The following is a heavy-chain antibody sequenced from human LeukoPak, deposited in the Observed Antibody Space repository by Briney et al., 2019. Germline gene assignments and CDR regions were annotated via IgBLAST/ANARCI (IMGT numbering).Heavy chain of an antibody. J-gene: IGHJ4*02. CDR1: GFTFTIYS. Sequence: GGSLRLSCVASGFTFTIYSMNWVRQAPGKGLEWVSSISSGSTYIYYADSVKGRFTISRDNAKNSLYLQMNSLRAEDTAVYYCVKTSYGDYSFDYWGQGTLVTVSS. CDR3: VKTSYGDYSFDY. CDR2: ISSGSTYI. V-gene: IGHV3-21*01. D-gene: IGHD4-17*01.